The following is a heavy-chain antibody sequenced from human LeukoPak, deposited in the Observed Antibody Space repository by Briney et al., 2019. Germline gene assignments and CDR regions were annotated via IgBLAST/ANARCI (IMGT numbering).Heavy chain of an antibody. CDR2: INSDGSIT. Sequence: GGSLRLSCAASGFTFSSYWMHWVRQAPGKGLVWVSRINSDGSITNYADSVKGRFTISRDNAKNTLYLQMDSLRAEDTAVYYCATSSPTRDIWGQGTMVTVSS. V-gene: IGHV3-74*01. J-gene: IGHJ3*02. CDR1: GFTFSSYW. CDR3: ATSSPTRDI.